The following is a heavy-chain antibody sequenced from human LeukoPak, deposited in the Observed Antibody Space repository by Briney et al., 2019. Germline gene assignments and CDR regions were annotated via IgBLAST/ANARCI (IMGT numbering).Heavy chain of an antibody. D-gene: IGHD4-17*01. J-gene: IGHJ6*04. CDR3: ARGLRSDV. CDR2: INHSGST. Sequence: SETLSLTCAVYGGSFSGYYWSWIRQPPGKGLEWIGEINHSGSTNYNPSLKSRATISVDTYKNQFSLKLSSVTAADTAVYYCARGLRSDVWGKGTTVTVSS. V-gene: IGHV4-34*01. CDR1: GGSFSGYY.